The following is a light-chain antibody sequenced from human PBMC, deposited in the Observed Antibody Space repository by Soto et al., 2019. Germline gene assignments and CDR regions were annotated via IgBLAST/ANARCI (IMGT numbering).Light chain of an antibody. CDR3: QQRRNWPSIT. V-gene: IGKV3D-20*02. Sequence: EIVLTQSPGTLSLSPGERATLSCMASQSVSSSYLAWYQQKPGQAPRLLIYDASNRATGIPARFSGSGSGTDFTLTISSLEPEDFAVYYCQQRRNWPSITFGQGTRLEIK. J-gene: IGKJ5*01. CDR2: DAS. CDR1: QSVSSSY.